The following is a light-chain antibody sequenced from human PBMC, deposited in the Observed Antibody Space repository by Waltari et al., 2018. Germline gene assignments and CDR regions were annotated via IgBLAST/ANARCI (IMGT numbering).Light chain of an antibody. J-gene: IGLJ2*01. V-gene: IGLV2-14*01. Sequence: QSALTQPASVSGSPGQSITISCTGTSSDVGGYNFFPWSQQHPGKAPKLMIYEVSDRPSGVSNRFSGSKSGSTASLTISGLQAEDEADYYCSSYTSSSTLVVFGGGTKLTVL. CDR3: SSYTSSSTLVV. CDR2: EVS. CDR1: SSDVGGYNF.